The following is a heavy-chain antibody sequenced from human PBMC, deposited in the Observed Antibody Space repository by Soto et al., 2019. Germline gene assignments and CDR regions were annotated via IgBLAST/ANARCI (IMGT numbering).Heavy chain of an antibody. V-gene: IGHV3-11*01. CDR1: GFTFSDYY. CDR3: ARDLSPFGSGLDDY. D-gene: IGHD3-3*01. J-gene: IGHJ4*02. Sequence: LRLSCSASGFTFSDYYMSWIRQAPGKGLEWVSYISSSGSTIYYADSVKGRFTISRDNAKNSLYLQMNSLRAEDTAVYYCARDLSPFGSGLDDYWGQGTLVTVSS. CDR2: ISSSGSTI.